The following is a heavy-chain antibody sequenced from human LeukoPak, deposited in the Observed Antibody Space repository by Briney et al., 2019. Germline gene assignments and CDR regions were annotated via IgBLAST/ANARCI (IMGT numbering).Heavy chain of an antibody. J-gene: IGHJ4*02. CDR2: ISGSGDST. CDR1: GFTFSNYA. Sequence: GGSLRLSCSASGFTFSNYAMHWVRQAPGKGLEWVSAISGSGDSTYYADSVKGRFTISRDNSKNTLSLQMNSLRAEDTAVYYCAKGDGNSWFDYWGQGTLVTVSS. V-gene: IGHV3-23*01. CDR3: AKGDGNSWFDY. D-gene: IGHD4-23*01.